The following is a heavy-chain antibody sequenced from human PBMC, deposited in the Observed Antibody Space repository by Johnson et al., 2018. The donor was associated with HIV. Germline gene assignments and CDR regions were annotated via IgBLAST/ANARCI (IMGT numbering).Heavy chain of an antibody. CDR2: SNSDGSRT. CDR1: GFIFSSSW. V-gene: IGHV3-74*02. J-gene: IGHJ3*02. D-gene: IGHD5-18*01. Sequence: VLLVESGGGLVQPGGSLRLSCAASGFIFSSSWIHWVRQAPGKGLVWVSRSNSDGSRTNYADSVKGRFTISRDKAKNTLYLQMGSLRAEDMAVYYCAGGSWYSYGPQDAFDIWGQGTMVTVSS. CDR3: AGGSWYSYGPQDAFDI.